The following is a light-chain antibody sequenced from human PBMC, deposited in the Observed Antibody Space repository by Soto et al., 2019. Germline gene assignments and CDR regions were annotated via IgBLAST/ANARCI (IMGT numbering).Light chain of an antibody. J-gene: IGKJ1*01. CDR1: QGIGND. Sequence: DIQMTQSPSSLSASVGDRVTITCRASQGIGNDLGWYQQKPGKAPKRLIYVASSLQSGVPSRFGGSGSGTEFTLPISGLQPEDFATYYCLQHSGYPRMFGQGTKVEIK. CDR3: LQHSGYPRM. V-gene: IGKV1-17*01. CDR2: VAS.